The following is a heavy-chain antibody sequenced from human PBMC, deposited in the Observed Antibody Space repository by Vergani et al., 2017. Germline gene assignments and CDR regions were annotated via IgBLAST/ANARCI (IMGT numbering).Heavy chain of an antibody. J-gene: IGHJ6*02. V-gene: IGHV7-4-1*02. Sequence: QVQLVQSGSELKKPGASVKVSCKASGYIFTSYAMNWVRQAPGQGLECLGWIDTNTGNPTYAQGFTGRFVFSLDTSVSTAYLQISSLKAEDTAVYYCSGGRGISGFWGMDVWGQGTTVTVSS. CDR2: IDTNTGNP. CDR1: GYIFTSYA. CDR3: SGGRGISGFWGMDV. D-gene: IGHD6-19*01.